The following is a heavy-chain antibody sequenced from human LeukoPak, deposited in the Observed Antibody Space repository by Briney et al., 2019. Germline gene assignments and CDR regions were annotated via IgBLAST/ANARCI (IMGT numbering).Heavy chain of an antibody. Sequence: SETLSLTCTVSGGSISSYYWSWIRQPPGKGLEWIGYIYYSGSTNYNPSLKSRVTISVDTSKNQFSLKLSSVTAADTAVYYCARGIAAASSLNWFDPWGQGTLVTVSS. D-gene: IGHD6-13*01. V-gene: IGHV4-59*01. CDR1: GGSISSYY. CDR3: ARGIAAASSLNWFDP. CDR2: IYYSGST. J-gene: IGHJ5*02.